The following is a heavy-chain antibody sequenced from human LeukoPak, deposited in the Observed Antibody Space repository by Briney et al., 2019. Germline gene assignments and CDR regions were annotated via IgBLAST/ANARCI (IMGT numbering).Heavy chain of an antibody. CDR2: INHSGST. J-gene: IGHJ4*02. D-gene: IGHD5-12*01. CDR1: GGSFSNYY. CDR3: ARHSYEGSDY. Sequence: PSETLSLTCAVYGGSFSNYYWSWIRQPPGKGLEWIGEINHSGSTNYNPSLKSRVTISVDTSKNQFSLKLSSVTAADTAVYYCARHSYEGSDYWGQGTLVTVSS. V-gene: IGHV4-34*01.